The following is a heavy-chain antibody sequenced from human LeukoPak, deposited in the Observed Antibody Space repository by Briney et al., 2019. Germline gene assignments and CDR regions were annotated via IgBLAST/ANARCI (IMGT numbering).Heavy chain of an antibody. CDR2: ISGGGDTI. Sequence: GGSLRLSCAASGFTFSTYAMSWVRQAPGKGLEWLSVISGGGDTIYYADSVKGRFTISRDNSKNTLYLQMDGLRAEDTAVYYCTTTLKIAAALERFDLWGRGTLVTVSS. D-gene: IGHD6-13*01. J-gene: IGHJ2*01. CDR1: GFTFSTYA. CDR3: TTTLKIAAALERFDL. V-gene: IGHV3-23*01.